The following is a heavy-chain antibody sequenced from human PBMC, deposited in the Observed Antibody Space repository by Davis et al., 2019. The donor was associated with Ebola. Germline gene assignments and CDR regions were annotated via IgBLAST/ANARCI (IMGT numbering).Heavy chain of an antibody. J-gene: IGHJ4*02. CDR3: AKVNEGRWSRLPFDC. V-gene: IGHV3-23*01. CDR1: GFTFSTYA. Sequence: GESLKISCAASGFTFSTYAMNWVRQAPGRGLEWVAGLSGRGDSTYYADSVKGRFSISRDNSRNTVSLQMSSLRADDTAVYYCAKVNEGRWSRLPFDCWGQGTLVTVSS. CDR2: LSGRGDST. D-gene: IGHD1-1*01.